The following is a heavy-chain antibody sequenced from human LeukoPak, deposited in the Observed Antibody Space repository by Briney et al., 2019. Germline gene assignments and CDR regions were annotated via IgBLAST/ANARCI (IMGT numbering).Heavy chain of an antibody. V-gene: IGHV3-23*01. D-gene: IGHD2-15*01. Sequence: PGGSLRLSCAASGFTFSSYVISWVRQAPGKGLEWVSTISASGGSTYYADSVKGRFTISRDNSKNTLYLQMNSLRAEDTAVYYCARDLRYCSGGTCQDGLDVWGQGTTVTVSS. CDR1: GFTFSSYV. CDR3: ARDLRYCSGGTCQDGLDV. J-gene: IGHJ6*02. CDR2: ISASGGST.